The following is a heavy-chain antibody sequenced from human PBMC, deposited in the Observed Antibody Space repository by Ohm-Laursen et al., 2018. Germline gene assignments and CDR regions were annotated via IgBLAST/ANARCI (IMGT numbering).Heavy chain of an antibody. CDR1: GDSINNYY. D-gene: IGHD1-1*01. V-gene: IGHV4-4*07. J-gene: IGHJ4*02. Sequence: SETLSLTCTVSGDSINNYYWSWIRQPAGKGLEWIGRMYATGSSNYNPSLNSRVTLSVDTTKNQFSLNLSSVTAADTAMYYCARKTDWNHYYFDYWGQGTLVTVSS. CDR2: MYATGSS. CDR3: ARKTDWNHYYFDY.